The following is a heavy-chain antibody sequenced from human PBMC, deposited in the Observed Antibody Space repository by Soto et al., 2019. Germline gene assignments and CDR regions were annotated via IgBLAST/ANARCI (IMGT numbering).Heavy chain of an antibody. CDR2: SCYSGTT. Sequence: SETLSLTCTVSGGSINNYYWSWIRQSPGRGLEWIGCSCYSGTTNYNPSLSSRVTISIGASKTQFSLRLRSVTAADTAVYYCARRQDWNYLFDNWGPGILVTVSS. CDR1: GGSINNYY. J-gene: IGHJ4*02. D-gene: IGHD1-7*01. CDR3: ARRQDWNYLFDN. V-gene: IGHV4-59*01.